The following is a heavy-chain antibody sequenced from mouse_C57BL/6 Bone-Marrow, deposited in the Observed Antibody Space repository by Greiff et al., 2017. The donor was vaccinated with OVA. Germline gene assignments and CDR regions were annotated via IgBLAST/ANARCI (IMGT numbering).Heavy chain of an antibody. CDR1: GYSITSGYI. CDR2: IHYSGST. J-gene: IGHJ4*01. Sequence: EVQLVESGPDLVKPSQSLSLTCTVTGYSITSGYIWHLILQFPGNNLEWMGYIHYSGSTNYNPSLKSRISITRDTSKNQFFLQLNSVTTEDTATYYCARLGDYWGQGTSVTVSS. CDR3: ARLGDY. V-gene: IGHV3-1*02.